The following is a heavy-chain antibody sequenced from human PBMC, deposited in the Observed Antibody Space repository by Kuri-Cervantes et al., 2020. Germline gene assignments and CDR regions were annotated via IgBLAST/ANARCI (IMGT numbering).Heavy chain of an antibody. CDR1: GFTFSSYE. D-gene: IGHD6-13*01. J-gene: IGHJ4*02. CDR3: ASHPASLAAAPFDY. Sequence: GGSLRLSCAASGFTFSSYEMTWVRQAPGKGLEWVSGINNNGGTIYYADSVKGRFTISRDNAKNSLYLQMNSLRAEDTAVYYCASHPASLAAAPFDYWGQGTLVTVSS. V-gene: IGHV3-48*03. CDR2: INNNGGTI.